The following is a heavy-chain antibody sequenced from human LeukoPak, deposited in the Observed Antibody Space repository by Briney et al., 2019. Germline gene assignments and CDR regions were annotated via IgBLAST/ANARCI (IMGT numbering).Heavy chain of an antibody. J-gene: IGHJ4*02. CDR1: GGSFSGYY. CDR3: ARVSDSSGYYLFDY. D-gene: IGHD3-22*01. Sequence: SETLSLTCAVYGGSFSGYYWSWIRQPPGKGLEWIGEINHSGSTNYNPSLKSRVTISVDTSKNQFSLKLSSVTAADTAVSYCARVSDSSGYYLFDYWGQGTLVTVSS. V-gene: IGHV4-34*01. CDR2: INHSGST.